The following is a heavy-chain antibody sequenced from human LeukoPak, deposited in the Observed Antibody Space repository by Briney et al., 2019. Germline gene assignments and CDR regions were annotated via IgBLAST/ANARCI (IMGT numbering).Heavy chain of an antibody. D-gene: IGHD3/OR15-3a*01. CDR2: ISGRGVST. CDR1: GXTFSSYT. J-gene: IGHJ3*02. V-gene: IGHV3-23*01. Sequence: GGSLRLSCAASGXTFSSYTVSWVRQAPGKGLEWVSSISGRGVSTYYADYVKGRFTLSRDNSKNTLYLQINSLRAEDTAVYYCAKQWRGTGDAFDIWGQGTMVTVPS. CDR3: AKQWRGTGDAFDI.